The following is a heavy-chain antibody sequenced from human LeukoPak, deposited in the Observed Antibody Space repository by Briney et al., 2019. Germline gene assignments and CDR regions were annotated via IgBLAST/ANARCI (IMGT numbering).Heavy chain of an antibody. J-gene: IGHJ3*02. Sequence: SETLSLTCTVSGGSFSSNFWSWIRQPPGKGLEWIGYIYSSGSTNYNPSLKSRVSISADTSKNEFSLKLRSVTAADTAVYFCARVDTSLVPDAFDIWGQGSMVTVSS. CDR3: ARVDTSLVPDAFDI. V-gene: IGHV4-59*01. CDR1: GGSFSSNF. CDR2: IYSSGST. D-gene: IGHD5-18*01.